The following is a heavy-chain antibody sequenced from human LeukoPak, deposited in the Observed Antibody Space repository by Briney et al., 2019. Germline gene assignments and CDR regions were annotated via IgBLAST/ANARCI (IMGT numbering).Heavy chain of an antibody. J-gene: IGHJ4*02. CDR3: ARAVLEWSRYPRYYFDY. D-gene: IGHD3-3*01. CDR1: GYSISSGYY. V-gene: IGHV4-38-2*01. Sequence: SETLSLTCAVSGYSISSGYYWGWIRQPPGKGLEWIGSIYHSGSTYYNPSLKSRVAISVDTSKNQFSLKLSSVTAADTAVYYCARAVLEWSRYPRYYFDYWGQGTLVTVSS. CDR2: IYHSGST.